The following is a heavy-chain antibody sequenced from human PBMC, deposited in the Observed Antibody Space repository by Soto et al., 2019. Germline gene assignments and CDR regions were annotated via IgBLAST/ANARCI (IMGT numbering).Heavy chain of an antibody. D-gene: IGHD3-10*01. Sequence: QVQLVQSGAEVKKPGASVTVSCKASGYTFTGYYVHWVRQAPGQGLEWMGWINYYIGGTNYRQKFQGRGTMTRDTSLRTDYRDLTGLTSGDTAVYYCARGRTTGCASWGQGSLVTVSS. CDR1: GYTFTGYY. CDR3: ARGRTTGCAS. V-gene: IGHV1-2*02. J-gene: IGHJ5*02. CDR2: INYYIGGT.